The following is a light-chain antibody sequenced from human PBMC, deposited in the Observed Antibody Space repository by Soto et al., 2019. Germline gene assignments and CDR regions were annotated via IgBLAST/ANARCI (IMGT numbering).Light chain of an antibody. Sequence: SYELTQPPSVSVAPGQTARITCGGNNIGSKSVHWYQQKPGQAPVLVVYDDNDRPSGIPERFSGSNSGNTATLTISRVEAGDEADYYCQVWDSSSDQSVFGGGTQLTVL. J-gene: IGLJ3*02. CDR2: DDN. V-gene: IGLV3-21*02. CDR1: NIGSKS. CDR3: QVWDSSSDQSV.